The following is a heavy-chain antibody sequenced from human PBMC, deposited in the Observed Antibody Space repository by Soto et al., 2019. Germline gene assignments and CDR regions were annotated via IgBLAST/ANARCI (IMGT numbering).Heavy chain of an antibody. CDR1: GLTVSSYY. CDR2: IHRGGNT. J-gene: IGHJ4*02. Sequence: EVQLVESGGGLVQPGGSLRLSCAASGLTVSSYYMSWVRQAPGKGLEWVSIIHRGGNTYYADSVKGRFTISRDNSNNMLFLQMNSLRADDTAVYYCARDPGYGLPFLEYLFHRGQGTLVTVSS. V-gene: IGHV3-66*01. D-gene: IGHD3-3*01. CDR3: ARDPGYGLPFLEYLFH.